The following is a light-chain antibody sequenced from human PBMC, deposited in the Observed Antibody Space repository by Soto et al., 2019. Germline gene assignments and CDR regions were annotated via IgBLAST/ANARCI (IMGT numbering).Light chain of an antibody. CDR1: SGHSSSA. V-gene: IGLV4-69*01. CDR3: QTWGTGIVV. CDR2: LTSAGSH. Sequence: QLVLTQSPSASASLGASVKLICTLSSGHSSSAIAWHQQQPGKGPRYLMKLTSAGSHTKGDGIPDRFSSSSSGAERYLTISNLQSEDEADYYCQTWGTGIVVFGGGTKLTVL. J-gene: IGLJ2*01.